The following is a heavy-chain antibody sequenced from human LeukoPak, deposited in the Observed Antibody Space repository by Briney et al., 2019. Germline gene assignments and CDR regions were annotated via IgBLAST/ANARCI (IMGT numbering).Heavy chain of an antibody. Sequence: SGTLSLTCAVSGGSISSSSWWSWVRQPPGKGLEWIGQIYHSGSTNYNPSLKSRVTISVDKSKNQFSLKLRSVTAADTAVYYCARPLSLGYCSGGSCYGRGAWFDRWGQGTLVTVSS. CDR2: IYHSGST. J-gene: IGHJ5*02. CDR3: ARPLSLGYCSGGSCYGRGAWFDR. CDR1: GGSISSSSW. V-gene: IGHV4-4*02. D-gene: IGHD2-15*01.